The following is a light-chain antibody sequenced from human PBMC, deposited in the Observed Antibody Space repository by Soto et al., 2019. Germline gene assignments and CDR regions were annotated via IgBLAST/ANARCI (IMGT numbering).Light chain of an antibody. Sequence: EVVLTQSPDTLSLSPGERATLSCRASQAVTGNYLAWYQQKPGQAPRLLIYGASNRATGIADRFSGGGSGTDFTLTISRLEPEDFAVYYCQQCGPSLKYTFGQGTKLEIK. CDR2: GAS. CDR1: QAVTGNY. CDR3: QQCGPSLKYT. J-gene: IGKJ2*01. V-gene: IGKV3-20*01.